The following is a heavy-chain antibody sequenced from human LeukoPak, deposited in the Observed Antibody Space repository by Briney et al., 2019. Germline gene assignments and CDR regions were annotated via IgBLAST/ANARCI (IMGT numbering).Heavy chain of an antibody. V-gene: IGHV4-59*01. CDR2: IYYSGST. CDR1: GGSISSYY. Sequence: KPSETLSLTCTVSGGSISSYYWSWIRQPPGKGLEWIGYIYYSGSTNYNPSLKSRVTISVDTSKNQFSLKLSSVTAADTAVYYCAGEVPWFGELPNWFDPWGQGTLVTVSS. CDR3: AGEVPWFGELPNWFDP. D-gene: IGHD3-10*01. J-gene: IGHJ5*02.